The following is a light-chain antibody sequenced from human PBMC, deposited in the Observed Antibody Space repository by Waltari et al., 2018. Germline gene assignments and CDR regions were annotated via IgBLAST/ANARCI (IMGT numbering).Light chain of an antibody. Sequence: QSALTQPASVSGSPGQSITISCTGTSSDVGGYNDVSWYQQYPAKAPKLMIYDVSKLPSGVSNRFSGSKSGNTASLTISGLQAEDEADYYCCSYAGSSTHVLFGGGTKLTVL. V-gene: IGLV2-23*02. CDR3: CSYAGSSTHVL. CDR1: SSDVGGYND. J-gene: IGLJ2*01. CDR2: DVS.